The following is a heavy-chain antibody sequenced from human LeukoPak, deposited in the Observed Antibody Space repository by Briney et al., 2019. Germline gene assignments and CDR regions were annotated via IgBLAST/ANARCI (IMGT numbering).Heavy chain of an antibody. CDR3: ARDGSGSDHLFDY. D-gene: IGHD3-10*01. J-gene: IGHJ4*02. V-gene: IGHV3-33*08. Sequence: PGRPLRLSCAASGFTFSSYGMHWVRQAPGKGLEWVAFVWYDGNNNYHADSVKGRFTIYRDNSMNTLYLQMNSLKAEDTAVYYCARDGSGSDHLFDYWGQGTLVTVSS. CDR2: VWYDGNNN. CDR1: GFTFSSYG.